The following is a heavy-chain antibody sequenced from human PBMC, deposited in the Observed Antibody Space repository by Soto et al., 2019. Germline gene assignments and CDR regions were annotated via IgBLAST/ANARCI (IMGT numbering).Heavy chain of an antibody. D-gene: IGHD1-1*01. Sequence: ASVKVSCKASGFTFTSSAMQWVRQARGQRLEWIGWIVVGSGNTNYAQKFQERVTITRDMSTSTAYMELSSLRSEDTAVYYCAAYPRDWNHSGYYYYYMDVWGKGTTVTVSS. CDR1: GFTFTSSA. CDR3: AAYPRDWNHSGYYYYYMDV. J-gene: IGHJ6*03. V-gene: IGHV1-58*02. CDR2: IVVGSGNT.